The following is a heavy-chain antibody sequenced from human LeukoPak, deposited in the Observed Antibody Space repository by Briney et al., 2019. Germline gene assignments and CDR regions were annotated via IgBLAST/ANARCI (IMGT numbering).Heavy chain of an antibody. CDR2: IIPIFGTA. CDR1: GYSFNTYS. CDR3: ARVSGYGYS. Sequence: ASVKVSCKASGYSFNTYSVNWVRQAPGQGLEWMGGIIPIFGTANYAQKFQGRVTMTRNTSISTAYMELSSLRSEDTAVYYCARVSGYGYSWGQGTLVTVSS. J-gene: IGHJ5*02. D-gene: IGHD5-12*01. V-gene: IGHV1-8*02.